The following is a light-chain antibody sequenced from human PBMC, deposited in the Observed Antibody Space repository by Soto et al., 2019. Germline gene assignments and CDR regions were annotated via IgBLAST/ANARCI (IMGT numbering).Light chain of an antibody. CDR2: EVS. V-gene: IGLV2-14*03. Sequence: SALTQPASVSGSPGQSLTISCTGTSNDVGAYNYVSWYQQQPGKAPKLIIYEVSHRPSGVSNRFSGSKSGNTASLTISALHVEDEADYFCSSHSSSSPYVFGPGTKVTVL. CDR1: SNDVGAYNY. J-gene: IGLJ1*01. CDR3: SSHSSSSPYV.